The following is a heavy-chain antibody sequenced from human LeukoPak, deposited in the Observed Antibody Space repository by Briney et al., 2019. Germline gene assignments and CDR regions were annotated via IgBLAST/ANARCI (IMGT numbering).Heavy chain of an antibody. CDR2: IYWDDDK. CDR1: GFSLSTSGVG. Sequence: ESGPTLVNPTQTLTLTCTFSGFSLSTSGVGVGWIHQPPGKALEWLALIYWDDDKRYSPSLKSRLTITKDTSKNQVVLTMTNMDPVDTATYYCAHRMITFRGVIATRAFDYWGQGTLVTVSS. V-gene: IGHV2-5*02. J-gene: IGHJ4*02. D-gene: IGHD3-16*02. CDR3: AHRMITFRGVIATRAFDY.